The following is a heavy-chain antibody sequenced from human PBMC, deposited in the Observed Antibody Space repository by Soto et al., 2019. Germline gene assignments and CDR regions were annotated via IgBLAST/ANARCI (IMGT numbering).Heavy chain of an antibody. CDR2: IYYSGST. CDR3: ARKWGREGWDFDP. D-gene: IGHD1-26*01. Sequence: SETLSLTCTVSGGSISSYYWSWIRQPPGKGLEWIGYIYYSGSTNYNPSLKSRVTISVDTSKNQFSLKLSSVTAADTAVYYCARKWGREGWDFDPWGQGTLVTVSS. J-gene: IGHJ5*02. V-gene: IGHV4-59*01. CDR1: GGSISSYY.